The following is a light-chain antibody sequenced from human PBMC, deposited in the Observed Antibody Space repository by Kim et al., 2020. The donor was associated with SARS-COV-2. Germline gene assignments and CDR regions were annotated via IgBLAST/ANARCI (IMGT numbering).Light chain of an antibody. CDR2: KAS. CDR1: QNIRTW. V-gene: IGKV1-5*03. CDR3: QQYNSFPLT. Sequence: SESRGDSVTLTCRASQNIRTWLAWYQQKPGKAPKLLVYKASVLESGAPSRFSGRGAETQFTLTISSLQPDDVATYFCQQYNSFPLTFGGGTKLEI. J-gene: IGKJ4*01.